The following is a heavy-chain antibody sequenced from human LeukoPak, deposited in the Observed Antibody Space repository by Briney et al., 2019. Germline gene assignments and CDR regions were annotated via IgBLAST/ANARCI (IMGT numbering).Heavy chain of an antibody. J-gene: IGHJ4*02. CDR3: ARERVFYY. V-gene: IGHV3-48*03. Sequence: GGSLRLSCAASGFTFSNYEMNWVRQAPGKGLEWVSYISSGGSTIYYADSMKGRFTISRDNAKNSVYLQMNSLRAEDTAVYYCARERVFYYWGQETLVTVSS. CDR2: ISSGGSTI. D-gene: IGHD6-6*01. CDR1: GFTFSNYE.